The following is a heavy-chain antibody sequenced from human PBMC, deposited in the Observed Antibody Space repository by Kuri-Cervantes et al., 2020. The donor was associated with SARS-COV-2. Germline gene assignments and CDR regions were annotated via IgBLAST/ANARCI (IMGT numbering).Heavy chain of an antibody. CDR3: ARSSGPRPGDMDV. CDR1: GYTFTSYY. CDR2: INPSGGST. Sequence: ASVKVSCKASGYTFTSYYMHWVRQAPGQGLEWMGIINPSGGSTNYAQNLQGRVTMTTDTSTNTAYMELRSLRSDDTAVYYCARSSGPRPGDMDVWGKGTTVTVSS. J-gene: IGHJ6*03. V-gene: IGHV1-46*01. D-gene: IGHD6-19*01.